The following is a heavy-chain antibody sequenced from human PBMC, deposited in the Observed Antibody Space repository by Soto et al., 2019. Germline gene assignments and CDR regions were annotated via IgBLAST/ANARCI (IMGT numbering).Heavy chain of an antibody. CDR3: ARSWVTGKGGIDV. CDR1: GYTFTSYG. V-gene: IGHV1-18*01. J-gene: IGHJ6*02. D-gene: IGHD3-16*01. Sequence: QVQLVQSGAEVKKPGASVKVSCKASGYTFTSYGLSWVRQAPGQGLEWMGWINGYTGNTNYAQKFQGRVTMTTDTPTNTAYLDLWTLIPDDTAVYYCARSWVTGKGGIDVWGQGTTVTVSS. CDR2: INGYTGNT.